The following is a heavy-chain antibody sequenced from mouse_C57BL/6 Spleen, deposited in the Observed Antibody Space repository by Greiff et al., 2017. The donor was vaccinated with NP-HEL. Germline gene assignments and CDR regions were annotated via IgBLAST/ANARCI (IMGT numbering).Heavy chain of an antibody. CDR2: ISSGGSYT. J-gene: IGHJ3*01. CDR1: GFTFSSYG. D-gene: IGHD1-1*01. V-gene: IGHV5-6*01. Sequence: EVKLVESGGDLVKPGGSLKLSCAASGFTFSSYGMSWVRQTPDKRLEWVATISSGGSYTYYPDSVKGRFTISRDHAKNTLYLQMSSLKSEDTAMYYCARHKTTVVEAWFAYWGQGTLVTVSA. CDR3: ARHKTTVVEAWFAY.